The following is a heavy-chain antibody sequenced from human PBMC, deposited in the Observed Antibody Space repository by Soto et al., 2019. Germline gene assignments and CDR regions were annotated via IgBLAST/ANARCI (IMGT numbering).Heavy chain of an antibody. D-gene: IGHD3-10*01. J-gene: IGHJ4*02. V-gene: IGHV3-15*01. CDR3: ATDTHRYGEGVYYFDY. CDR1: GFTFSNAW. CDR2: IKSKTDGGTT. Sequence: GGSLRLSCAASGFTFSNAWMSWVRQAPGKGLEWVGRIKSKTDGGTTDYAAPVKGRFTISRDDSKNTLYLQMNSLKTEDTAVYYCATDTHRYGEGVYYFDYWGQGTLVTVSS.